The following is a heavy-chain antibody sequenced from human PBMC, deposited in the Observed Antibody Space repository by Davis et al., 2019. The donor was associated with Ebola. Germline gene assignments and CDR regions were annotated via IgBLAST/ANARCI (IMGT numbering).Heavy chain of an antibody. D-gene: IGHD6-6*01. CDR3: ARDRSIAAREGYYYYYGMDV. V-gene: IGHV4-59*01. Sequence: MPSETLSLTCTVAGGTISSYLWSWIRQPPGKGLEWIGYIYYSGSTNYNPSLKSRVTISVDTSKNQFSLKLSSVTAADTAVYYCARDRSIAAREGYYYYYGMDVWGQGTTVTVSS. J-gene: IGHJ6*02. CDR2: IYYSGST. CDR1: GGTISSYL.